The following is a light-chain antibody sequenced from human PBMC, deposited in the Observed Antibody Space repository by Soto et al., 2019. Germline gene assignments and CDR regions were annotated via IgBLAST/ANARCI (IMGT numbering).Light chain of an antibody. Sequence: IGLTQSPGTLSLSPGERATLSCRASQSVSSSYLAWYQQKPGQAPRLLIYGASSRATGIPDRFSGSGSGTDFTLTISRLEPEDFAVYYCHQYGSSPLYTFGQGTKLEIK. CDR1: QSVSSSY. CDR2: GAS. CDR3: HQYGSSPLYT. V-gene: IGKV3-20*01. J-gene: IGKJ2*01.